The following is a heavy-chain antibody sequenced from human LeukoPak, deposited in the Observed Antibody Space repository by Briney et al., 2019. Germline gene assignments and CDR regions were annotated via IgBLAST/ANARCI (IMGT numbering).Heavy chain of an antibody. Sequence: SETLSLTCTVSGGSISSSSYYWGWIRQPPGKGLEWIGSIYYSGSTYYNPSLKSRVTISVDTSKNQFSLKLSSVTAADTAVYYCARDRLYYFDHWGQGTLVTVSS. D-gene: IGHD6-6*01. J-gene: IGHJ4*02. CDR3: ARDRLYYFDH. CDR1: GGSISSSSYY. V-gene: IGHV4-39*02. CDR2: IYYSGST.